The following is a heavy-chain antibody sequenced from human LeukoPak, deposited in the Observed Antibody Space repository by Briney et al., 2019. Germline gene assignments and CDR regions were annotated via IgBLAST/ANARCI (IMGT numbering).Heavy chain of an antibody. CDR1: GFTFSDYY. V-gene: IGHV3-11*04. Sequence: GGSLRLSCAASGFTFSDYYMSWIRQAPGKGLERVSYISSSGSTIYYADSVKGRFTISRDNAKNSLYLQMNSLRAEDTAVYYCARARTSGYYFYWYFDLWGRGTLVTVSS. J-gene: IGHJ2*01. CDR3: ARARTSGYYFYWYFDL. CDR2: ISSSGSTI. D-gene: IGHD3-22*01.